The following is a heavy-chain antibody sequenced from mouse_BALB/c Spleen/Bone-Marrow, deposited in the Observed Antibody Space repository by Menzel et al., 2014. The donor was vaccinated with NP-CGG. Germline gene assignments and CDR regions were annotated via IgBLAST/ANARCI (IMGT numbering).Heavy chain of an antibody. CDR1: GFNIKDTY. J-gene: IGHJ3*01. D-gene: IGHD1-1*01. V-gene: IGHV14-3*02. CDR2: IDPANGNT. Sequence: EVQLQQSGAELVKPGASVKLSCTASGFNIKDTYMHWVKQRPEQGLEWIGRIDPANGNTKYDPKFQGKATITADTSSNTAYLQLSSLTSEDTAVYYSALYYYGSSGFAYWGQGTLVTVSA. CDR3: ALYYYGSSGFAY.